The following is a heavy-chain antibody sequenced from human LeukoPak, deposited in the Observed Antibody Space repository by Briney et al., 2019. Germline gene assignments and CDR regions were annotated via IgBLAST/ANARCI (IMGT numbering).Heavy chain of an antibody. D-gene: IGHD3-3*01. Sequence: GGSLRLSCAASGFTFSTSGMNCVRQAPGKGLEWVSSISSSSSYIYYADSVKGRFTISRDNAKNSLYLQMNSLRAEDTAVYYCASKGFYYFDYWGQGTLVTVSS. J-gene: IGHJ4*02. CDR2: ISSSSSYI. CDR3: ASKGFYYFDY. CDR1: GFTFSTSG. V-gene: IGHV3-21*01.